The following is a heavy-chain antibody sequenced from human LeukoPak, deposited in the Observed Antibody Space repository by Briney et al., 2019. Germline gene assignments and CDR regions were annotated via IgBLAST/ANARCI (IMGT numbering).Heavy chain of an antibody. CDR1: GFTFGSYA. V-gene: IGHV3-23*01. Sequence: PGGSVRLPCAASGFTFGSYAMYWVRQAPGKGLEGVAGISGSGGSTFYADSVKGRFTISRDNSENTVYLQMNSLRADDTAVYYCAKTTAGYSSGRYPGWPVDYWGQGTLVTVSS. D-gene: IGHD6-19*01. CDR2: ISGSGGST. J-gene: IGHJ4*02. CDR3: AKTTAGYSSGRYPGWPVDY.